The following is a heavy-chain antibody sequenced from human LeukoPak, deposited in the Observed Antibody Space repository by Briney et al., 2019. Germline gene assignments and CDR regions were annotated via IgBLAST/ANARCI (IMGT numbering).Heavy chain of an antibody. D-gene: IGHD2-2*01. CDR3: ARGSYSTSSSYRNFFDL. V-gene: IGHV3-7*05. CDR2: IKHDGSEK. J-gene: IGHJ5*02. CDR1: GFTLSSYW. Sequence: GGSLRSSCAASGFTLSSYWMGWVRQAPGKGLEWVANIKHDGSEKNCVDSLKGRFTISRDNAKNSLYLHMDSLRAEDTAVYYCARGSYSTSSSYRNFFDLWGEGPLVPVSS.